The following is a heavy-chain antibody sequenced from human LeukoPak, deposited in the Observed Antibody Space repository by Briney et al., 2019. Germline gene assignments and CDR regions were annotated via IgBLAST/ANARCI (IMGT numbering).Heavy chain of an antibody. CDR2: ISGSGGST. CDR3: AKDAPGCSGGSCYSRGLGGFDY. D-gene: IGHD2-15*01. Sequence: GGSLRLSCAASGFTFSSYGMSWVRQAPGKGLEWVSAISGSGGSTYYADSVKGRFTISRDNSKNTLYLQMNSLRAEDTAVYYCAKDAPGCSGGSCYSRGLGGFDYWGQGTLVTVSS. V-gene: IGHV3-23*01. CDR1: GFTFSSYG. J-gene: IGHJ4*02.